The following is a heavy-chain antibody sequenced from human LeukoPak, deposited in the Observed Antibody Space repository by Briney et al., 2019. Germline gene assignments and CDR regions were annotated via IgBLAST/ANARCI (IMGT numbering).Heavy chain of an antibody. D-gene: IGHD3-10*01. Sequence: PSETLSLTCTVSGGSISSYYWSWIRQPPGKGLEWIGYIYYSGSTNYNPSLKSRVTISVDTSKNQFSLKLSSVTAADTAVYYCARILLWFGGHRYHYMDVWGKGTTVTVSS. J-gene: IGHJ6*03. CDR2: IYYSGST. V-gene: IGHV4-59*12. CDR3: ARILLWFGGHRYHYMDV. CDR1: GGSISSYY.